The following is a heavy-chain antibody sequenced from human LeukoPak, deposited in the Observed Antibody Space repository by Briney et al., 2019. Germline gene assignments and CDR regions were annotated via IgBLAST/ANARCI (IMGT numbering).Heavy chain of an antibody. Sequence: PGGSLRLSCAASGFTFSDYYMSWIRQAPGKGLEWVSYISSSGSTICYADSVKGRFSISRDNAKNSLYLQMNSLRAEDTAVYYCARSSFDYHHLFDYWGQGTLVTVSS. J-gene: IGHJ4*02. V-gene: IGHV3-11*01. CDR1: GFTFSDYY. CDR2: ISSSGSTI. D-gene: IGHD3-9*01. CDR3: ARSSFDYHHLFDY.